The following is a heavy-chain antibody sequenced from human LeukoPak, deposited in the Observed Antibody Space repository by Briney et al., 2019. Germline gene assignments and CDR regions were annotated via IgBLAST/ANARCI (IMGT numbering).Heavy chain of an antibody. CDR1: GGTFSSYA. D-gene: IGHD3-22*01. V-gene: IGHV1-69*05. Sequence: SVKVSCKASGGTFSSYAISWVRQAPGQGPEWMGGIIPIFGTANYAQKFQGRVTITTDESTSTAYMELSSLRSEDTAVYYCATSYYYDSSGYLGYWGQGTLVTVSS. CDR2: IIPIFGTA. J-gene: IGHJ4*02. CDR3: ATSYYYDSSGYLGY.